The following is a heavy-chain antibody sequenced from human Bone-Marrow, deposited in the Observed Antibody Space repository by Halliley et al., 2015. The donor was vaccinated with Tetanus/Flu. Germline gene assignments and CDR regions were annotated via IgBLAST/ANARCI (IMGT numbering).Heavy chain of an antibody. V-gene: IGHV3-23*01. CDR3: ANLLCSGRTCPFDS. D-gene: IGHD2-15*01. CDR2: ISDRGSST. J-gene: IGHJ4*02. Sequence: WVSSISDRGSSTYYADSVKGRFTISRDNSKNTLYLQLNSLRAEDTAVYYCANLLCSGRTCPFDSWGQGTLVTVSS.